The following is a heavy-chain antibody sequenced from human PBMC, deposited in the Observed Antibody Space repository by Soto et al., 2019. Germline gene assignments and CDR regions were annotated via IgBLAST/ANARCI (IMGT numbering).Heavy chain of an antibody. D-gene: IGHD3-22*01. Sequence: SETLSLTCTVSGGSISSYHWSWIRQPPGKGLEWIGYIYYSGSTNYNPSLKSRVTISVDTSKNQFSLKLSSVTAADTAVYYCARDNYYDSSGYYLSWFDPWGQGPLVT. CDR1: GGSISSYH. V-gene: IGHV4-59*01. CDR3: ARDNYYDSSGYYLSWFDP. J-gene: IGHJ5*02. CDR2: IYYSGST.